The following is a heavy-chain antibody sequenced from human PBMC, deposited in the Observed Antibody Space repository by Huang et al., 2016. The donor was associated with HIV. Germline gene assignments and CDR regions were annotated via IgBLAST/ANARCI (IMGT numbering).Heavy chain of an antibody. CDR1: GYDFSVYG. CDR2: VSASNGET. J-gene: IGHJ3*02. V-gene: IGHV1-18*04. D-gene: IGHD3-16*01. Sequence: IRSVQSGAEVKKPGGSVRVSCLAYGYDFSVYGFRWVRQATGQGPEWVGRVSASNGETNYGQRFQGRGTLTTDTSTTTVYMDLGSLISDDTAVYYGARDPKYRSFPYVRRRRGIEIWGQGTVVTVSS. CDR3: ARDPKYRSFPYVRRRRGIEI.